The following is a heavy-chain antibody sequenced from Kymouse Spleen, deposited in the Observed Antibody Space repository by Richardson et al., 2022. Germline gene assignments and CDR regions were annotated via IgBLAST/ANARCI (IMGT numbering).Heavy chain of an antibody. J-gene: IGHJ6*02. CDR2: INHSGST. CDR3: AREGYSSSGDYYYGMDV. Sequence: QVQLQQWGAGLLKPSETLSLTCAVYGGSFSGYYWSWIRQPPGKGLEWIGEINHSGSTNYNPSLKSRVTISVDTSKNQFSLKLSSVTAADTAVYYCAREGYSSSGDYYYGMDVWGQGTTVTVSS. D-gene: IGHD6-13*01,IGHD6-25*01,IGHD6-6*01. V-gene: IGHV4-34*01. CDR1: GGSFSGYY.